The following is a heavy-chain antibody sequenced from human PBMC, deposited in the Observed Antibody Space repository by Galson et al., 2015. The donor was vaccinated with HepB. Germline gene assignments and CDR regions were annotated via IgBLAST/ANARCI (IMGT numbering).Heavy chain of an antibody. Sequence: SVKVSCKASGYTFTSYAMHWVRQAPGQRLEWMGWINAGNGNTKYSQKFQGRVTITRDTSASTAYMELSSLRSEDTAVYYCARDPPWRDVVVPAAMRYYYYYAMDVWGQGTTVTVSS. D-gene: IGHD2-2*01. J-gene: IGHJ6*02. CDR1: GYTFTSYA. V-gene: IGHV1-3*01. CDR3: ARDPPWRDVVVPAAMRYYYYYAMDV. CDR2: INAGNGNT.